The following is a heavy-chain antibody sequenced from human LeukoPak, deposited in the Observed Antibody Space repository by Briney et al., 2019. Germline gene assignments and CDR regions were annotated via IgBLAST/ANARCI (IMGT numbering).Heavy chain of an antibody. V-gene: IGHV4-59*08. CDR2: IYYSGST. J-gene: IGHJ3*02. CDR3: ARRRRIAAAGTDAFDI. CDR1: GDSINSYY. D-gene: IGHD6-13*01. Sequence: PSETLSLTCTVSGDSINSYYWNWIRQPPGKGLEWIGYIYYSGSTNYNPSLKSRVTISVDTSKTQFSLKLSSVTAADTAVYYCARRRRIAAAGTDAFDIWGQGTMVTVSS.